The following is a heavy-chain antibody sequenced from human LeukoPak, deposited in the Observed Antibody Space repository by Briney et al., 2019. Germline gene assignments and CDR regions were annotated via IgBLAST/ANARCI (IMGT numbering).Heavy chain of an antibody. D-gene: IGHD3-3*01. J-gene: IGHJ5*02. Sequence: GASVKVSCKASEGTFSSYAISWVRQAPGQGLEWMGGIIPIFGTANYAQKFQGRVTITADESTSTAYMELSSLRSEDTAVYYCARGGYDFWSGYYTEGYNWFDPWGQGTLVTVSS. CDR1: EGTFSSYA. CDR3: ARGGYDFWSGYYTEGYNWFDP. CDR2: IIPIFGTA. V-gene: IGHV1-69*13.